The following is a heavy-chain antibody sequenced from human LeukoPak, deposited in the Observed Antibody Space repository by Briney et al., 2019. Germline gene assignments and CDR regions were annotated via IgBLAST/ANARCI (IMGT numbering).Heavy chain of an antibody. CDR1: GFTFSSYA. V-gene: IGHV3-23*01. CDR2: ISGSGGST. Sequence: GGSLRLSCAASGFTFSSYAMSWVRQAPGKGLEWVSAISGSGGSTYYADSVKGRFTISRDNSKNTLYLQMNSLRAEDTAVYYCAKTAVAGTVAPSDFDYWGQGTLVTVSS. D-gene: IGHD6-19*01. J-gene: IGHJ4*02. CDR3: AKTAVAGTVAPSDFDY.